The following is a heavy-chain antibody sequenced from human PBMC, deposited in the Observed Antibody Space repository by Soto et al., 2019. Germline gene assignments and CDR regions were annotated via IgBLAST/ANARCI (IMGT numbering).Heavy chain of an antibody. V-gene: IGHV3-33*01. D-gene: IGHD1-7*01. Sequence: QVQLVESGGGVVQPGRSLRLSCAASGFTFSTFGMHWVRQSPGKGLEWVAVIWNGRNSEDYADSVKGRFTISRDNSRNTLYLQMNSLRADDTAMYYCVTERRNYEFDYWGQGILVTVSS. CDR1: GFTFSTFG. J-gene: IGHJ4*02. CDR3: VTERRNYEFDY. CDR2: IWNGRNSE.